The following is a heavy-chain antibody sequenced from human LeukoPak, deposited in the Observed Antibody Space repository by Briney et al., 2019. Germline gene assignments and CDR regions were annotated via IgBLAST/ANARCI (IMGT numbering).Heavy chain of an antibody. CDR1: GDSISSSSSY. V-gene: IGHV4-39*01. D-gene: IGHD3-10*01. J-gene: IGHJ4*02. Sequence: SETLSLTCTVSGDSISSSSSYWGWIRQPPGEGLEWLGSIYYSGSTYCNTSLKSRVTISVDTSKNQFSLRLNSVTAADTAVYCCARLGHDLAYGSGSSLIDYWGQGTLVTVSS. CDR2: IYYSGST. CDR3: ARLGHDLAYGSGSSLIDY.